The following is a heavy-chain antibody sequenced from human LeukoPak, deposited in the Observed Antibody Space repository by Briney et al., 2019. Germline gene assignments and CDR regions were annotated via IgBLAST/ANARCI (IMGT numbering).Heavy chain of an antibody. J-gene: IGHJ4*02. CDR3: ARRRSRWPQFIDY. CDR2: INHSGST. D-gene: IGHD5-24*01. CDR1: GGSFSGYY. Sequence: SETLSLTCAVYGGSFSGYYWSWIRQPPGKGLEWIGEINHSGSTNYNPSLKSRVTISVDTSKNQFSLKLSSVTAADTAVYYCARRRSRWPQFIDYWGQGTLVTVSS. V-gene: IGHV4-34*01.